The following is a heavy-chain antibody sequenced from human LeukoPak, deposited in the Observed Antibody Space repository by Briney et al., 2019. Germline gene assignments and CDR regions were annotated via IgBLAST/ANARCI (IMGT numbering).Heavy chain of an antibody. D-gene: IGHD3-9*01. J-gene: IGHJ3*02. CDR1: GYTFTNYG. CDR3: ARDPHYDILTDPGDI. CDR2: INCYDGNT. Sequence: GASVKVSCKASGYTFTNYGINWARQAPGQGLEWMGWINCYDGNTDYAQNLQGRVSLTTDTSTRTVYMELRSLTSDDTAVYYCARDPHYDILTDPGDIWGQGTMVIVSS. V-gene: IGHV1-18*01.